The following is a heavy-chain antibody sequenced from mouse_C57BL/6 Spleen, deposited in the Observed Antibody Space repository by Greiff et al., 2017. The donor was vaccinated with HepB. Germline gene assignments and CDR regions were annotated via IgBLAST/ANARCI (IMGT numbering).Heavy chain of an antibody. J-gene: IGHJ1*03. CDR3: ARTPLYYYGSSYGYWYFDV. V-gene: IGHV1-18*01. CDR2: INPNNGGT. Sequence: DVKLQESGPELVKPGASVKIPCKASGYTFTDYNMDWVKQSHGKSLEWIGDINPNNGGTIYNQKFKGKATLTVDKSSSTAYMELRSLTSEDTAVYYCARTPLYYYGSSYGYWYFDVWGTGTTVTVSS. D-gene: IGHD1-1*01. CDR1: GYTFTDYN.